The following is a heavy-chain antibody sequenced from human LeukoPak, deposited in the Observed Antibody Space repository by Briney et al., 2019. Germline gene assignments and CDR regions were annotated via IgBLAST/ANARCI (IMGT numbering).Heavy chain of an antibody. V-gene: IGHV4-59*01. CDR2: TYYSGST. Sequence: PSETLSLTCTVSGGSISSYYWSWIRQPPGKGLEWIGYTYYSGSTNYNPSLKSRVTISVDTSKNQFSLKLSSVTAADTAVYYCAREGTDYGDVAWGQGTLVTVSS. J-gene: IGHJ5*02. D-gene: IGHD4-17*01. CDR3: AREGTDYGDVA. CDR1: GGSISSYY.